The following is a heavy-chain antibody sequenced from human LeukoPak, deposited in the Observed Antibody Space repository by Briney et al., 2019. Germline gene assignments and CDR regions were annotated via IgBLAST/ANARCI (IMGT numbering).Heavy chain of an antibody. CDR1: VGYISSYY. Sequence: SETLSLTCTVSVGYISSYYWSWIRQSPGKGLEWIGNVFYSGDTNYNPSLKSRVSMSINTSNNHFSLHLTSVTAADTAVYFCASGTVSGVITPYSFHHWGHGTLVTVSS. D-gene: IGHD3-3*01. V-gene: IGHV4-59*01. J-gene: IGHJ4*01. CDR3: ASGTVSGVITPYSFHH. CDR2: VFYSGDT.